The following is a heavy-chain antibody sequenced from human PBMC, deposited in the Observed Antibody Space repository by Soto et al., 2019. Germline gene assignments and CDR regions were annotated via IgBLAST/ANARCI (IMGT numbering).Heavy chain of an antibody. Sequence: GGSLRLSCAASGFTFSIYSMNWVRQAPGKGLEWVSYIMPGSSHIFYAESVKGRFTISRDNAKNSLFLQMNSLTAEDTAVYYCVIEKVGAASVLVFDIWGQGTMVTV. J-gene: IGHJ3*02. CDR3: VIEKVGAASVLVFDI. D-gene: IGHD1-26*01. V-gene: IGHV3-48*01. CDR2: IMPGSSHI. CDR1: GFTFSIYS.